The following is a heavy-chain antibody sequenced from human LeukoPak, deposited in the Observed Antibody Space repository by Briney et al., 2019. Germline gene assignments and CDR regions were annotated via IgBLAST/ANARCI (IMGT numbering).Heavy chain of an antibody. D-gene: IGHD5-12*01. CDR3: ARCSGYDYYYYYMDV. CDR2: IYYSGST. Sequence: SETLSLTCTVSGGSISTYYWNWIRQPPGKGLEWIGYIYYSGSTNYNPSLKSRVAISVDTSKNQFSLKLSSVTAADTAVFYCARCSGYDYYYYYMDVWGKGTTVTVSS. CDR1: GGSISTYY. V-gene: IGHV4-59*08. J-gene: IGHJ6*03.